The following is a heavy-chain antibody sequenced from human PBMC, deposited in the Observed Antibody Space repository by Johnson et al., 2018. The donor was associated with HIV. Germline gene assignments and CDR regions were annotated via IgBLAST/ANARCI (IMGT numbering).Heavy chain of an antibody. J-gene: IGHJ3*02. CDR1: GFTFSSYA. Sequence: QVQLVESGGGVVQPGRSLRLSCAASGFTFSSYAMHWVRQAPGKGLEWVTVISYDGTNKYSADSVKGRFTISRDNSKNTLYLQMNSLRAEDTAVYYCAVDQRGDIIPTTYDAFDIWGRGTMVTVSS. V-gene: IGHV3-30-3*01. CDR2: ISYDGTNK. D-gene: IGHD5-12*01. CDR3: AVDQRGDIIPTTYDAFDI.